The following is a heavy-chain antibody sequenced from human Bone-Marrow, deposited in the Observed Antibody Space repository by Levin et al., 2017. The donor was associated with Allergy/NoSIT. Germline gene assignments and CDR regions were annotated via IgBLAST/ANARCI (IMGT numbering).Heavy chain of an antibody. J-gene: IGHJ3*02. V-gene: IGHV3-23*01. Sequence: ASVKVSCAASGFTFSRYGMSWVRQAPGRGLEWVSALSGSGGNTYYVDSVKGRFTISRDNSKNTLFLQMNSLRVEDTAVYYCAKDRGWYGDAFDIWGQGTMVTVSS. D-gene: IGHD6-19*01. CDR2: LSGSGGNT. CDR1: GFTFSRYG. CDR3: AKDRGWYGDAFDI.